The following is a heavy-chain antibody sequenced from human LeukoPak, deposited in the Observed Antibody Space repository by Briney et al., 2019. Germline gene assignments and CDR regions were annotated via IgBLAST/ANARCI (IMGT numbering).Heavy chain of an antibody. D-gene: IGHD4-4*01. J-gene: IGHJ6*02. Sequence: SETLSLTCAVYGGSFSGYYWSWIRQPPGKGLEWIGEINHSGSTNYNPSLKSRVTISVDTSKNQFSLKLSSVTAADTAVYYCARFDYSYYYYGMTSGAKGPRSPSP. CDR1: GGSFSGYY. CDR2: INHSGST. CDR3: ARFDYSYYYYGMTS. V-gene: IGHV4-34*01.